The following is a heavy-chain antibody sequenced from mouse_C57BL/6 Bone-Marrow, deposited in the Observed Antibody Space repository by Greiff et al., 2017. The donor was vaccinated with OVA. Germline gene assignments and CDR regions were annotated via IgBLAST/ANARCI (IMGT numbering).Heavy chain of an antibody. CDR1: GYTFTSYW. D-gene: IGHD1-1*01. CDR3: ARDFITTVVDAMDY. CDR2: IYPGSGST. Sequence: VQLQQPGAELVKPGASVKMSCKASGYTFTSYWITWVKQRPGQGLEWIGDIYPGSGSTNYNEKFKSKATLTVDTSSSTAYMQLSSLTSEDSAVYYCARDFITTVVDAMDYWGQGTSVTVSS. J-gene: IGHJ4*01. V-gene: IGHV1-55*01.